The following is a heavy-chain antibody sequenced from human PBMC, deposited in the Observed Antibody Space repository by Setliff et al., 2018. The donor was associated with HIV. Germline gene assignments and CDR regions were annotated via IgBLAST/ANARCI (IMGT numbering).Heavy chain of an antibody. CDR3: ARGQSGYDVFGMDF. J-gene: IGHJ6*02. Sequence: PGGSLRLSCAASGFMLNNHYMNWVRQAPGKGLEWVSSISITSKYMYYADSVRGRFTISRDNAKNSLYLQMNSLRAEDTAVYYCARGQSGYDVFGMDFWGQGTTVTAP. D-gene: IGHD5-12*01. V-gene: IGHV3-21*01. CDR2: ISITSKYM. CDR1: GFMLNNHY.